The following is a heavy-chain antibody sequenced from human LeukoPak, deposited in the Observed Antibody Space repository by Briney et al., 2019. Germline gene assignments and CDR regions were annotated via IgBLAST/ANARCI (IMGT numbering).Heavy chain of an antibody. CDR3: ARATIFGVVIISHYFDY. CDR2: INHSGST. V-gene: IGHV4-34*01. Sequence: PSETLSLTCAVYGGSFSGYYWSWIRQPPGKGLEWIGEINHSGSTNYNPPLKSRVTISVDTSKNQFSLKLSSVTAADTAVYYCARATIFGVVIISHYFDYWGQGTLVTVSS. CDR1: GGSFSGYY. D-gene: IGHD3-3*01. J-gene: IGHJ4*02.